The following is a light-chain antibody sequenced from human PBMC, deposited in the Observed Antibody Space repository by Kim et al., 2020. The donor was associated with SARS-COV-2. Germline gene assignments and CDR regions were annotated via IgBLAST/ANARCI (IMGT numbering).Light chain of an antibody. CDR1: LSISSW. CDR3: QQYNSYPYT. V-gene: IGKV1-5*03. CDR2: KAS. Sequence: DIQMTQSPATLSASLGDRVTITCRASLSISSWLAWYQQKPGKAPKVLILKASTLESGVPSRFSGSGSGADFTLTISSLQPDDFATYYCQQYNSYPYTFGQGTKLEIK. J-gene: IGKJ2*01.